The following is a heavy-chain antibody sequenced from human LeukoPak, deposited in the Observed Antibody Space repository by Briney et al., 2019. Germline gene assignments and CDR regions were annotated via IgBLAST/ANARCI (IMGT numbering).Heavy chain of an antibody. D-gene: IGHD3-22*01. CDR1: GYSFTSYW. Sequence: EESLKISCKGSGYSFTSYWIGWVRQMPGKGLEWMGIIYPGDSDTRYSPSFQGQVTISADKSISTAYLQWSSLKASDTAMYYCARRWYYYDSSGYYHYFDYWGQGTLVTVSS. CDR2: IYPGDSDT. J-gene: IGHJ4*02. CDR3: ARRWYYYDSSGYYHYFDY. V-gene: IGHV5-51*01.